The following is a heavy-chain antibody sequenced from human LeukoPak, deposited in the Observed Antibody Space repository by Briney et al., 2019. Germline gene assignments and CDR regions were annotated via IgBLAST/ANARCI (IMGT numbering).Heavy chain of an antibody. CDR2: IYPGDSDT. CDR3: VRSPVVPSRGSDY. CDR1: GYSFTSYW. J-gene: IGHJ4*02. D-gene: IGHD2-2*01. V-gene: IGHV5-51*01. Sequence: GESLKISCKGSGYSFTSYWIGWVRQMPGKGLEWMGIIYPGDSDTRYSPSFQGQVTISADKSISTAYLQWSSLKASDTAMYYCVRSPVVPSRGSDYWGQGTLVTVSS.